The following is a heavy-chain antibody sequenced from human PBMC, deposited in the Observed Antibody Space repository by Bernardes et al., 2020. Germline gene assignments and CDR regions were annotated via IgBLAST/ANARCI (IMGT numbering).Heavy chain of an antibody. CDR3: AIASRGDWFDP. CDR1: GYTFTAYF. Sequence: ASVKVSCKASGYTFTAYFMHWVRQAPGQGLEWMGRINPNSGGTSYAQRFQGRVTMTRDTSISTAYMEVSRLRSDDTAVYYCAIASRGDWFDPWGQGTLVTVSS. V-gene: IGHV1-2*06. J-gene: IGHJ5*02. CDR2: INPNSGGT.